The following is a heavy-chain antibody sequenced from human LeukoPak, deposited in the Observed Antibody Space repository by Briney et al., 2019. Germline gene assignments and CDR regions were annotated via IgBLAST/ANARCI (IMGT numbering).Heavy chain of an antibody. CDR2: ISGSGGST. CDR1: GFTFSSYA. J-gene: IGHJ6*04. CDR3: AKDLEDCSGGSCYPYYYYGMDV. D-gene: IGHD2-15*01. V-gene: IGHV3-23*01. Sequence: PGGSLRLSCAASGFTFSSYAMSWVRQAPGKGLEWVSAISGSGGSTYYADSVKGRFTISRDNSKNTLYLQMNSLRAEDTAVYYCAKDLEDCSGGSCYPYYYYGMDVWGKGTTVTVSS.